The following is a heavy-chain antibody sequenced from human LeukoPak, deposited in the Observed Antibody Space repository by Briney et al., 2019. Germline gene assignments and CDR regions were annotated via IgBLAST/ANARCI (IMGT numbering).Heavy chain of an antibody. CDR2: IYPGDSDT. CDR3: ARLPGYCTGGSCYFDY. Sequence: LGESLKISCQGSGFSFTNYWIGWVRQMPGKGLEWMGIIYPGDSDTRYSPSFQGQVTFSADKSISTTYLQWSSLKASDTAMYYCARLPGYCTGGSCYFDYWGQGTLVTVSS. J-gene: IGHJ4*02. D-gene: IGHD2-15*01. CDR1: GFSFTNYW. V-gene: IGHV5-51*01.